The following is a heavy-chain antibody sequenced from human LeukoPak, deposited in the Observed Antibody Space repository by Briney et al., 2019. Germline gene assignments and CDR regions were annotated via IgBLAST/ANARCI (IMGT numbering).Heavy chain of an antibody. V-gene: IGHV1-3*01. Sequence: GASVKVSCKASGYTFTSYAMHWVRQAPGQRLEWMGWINAGNGNTKYSQKFQGRVTITRDTSASTAYMELSSLRSEDTAVYYCARERGTIFGVVSPFDYWGQGTLVTVSS. CDR1: GYTFTSYA. J-gene: IGHJ4*02. D-gene: IGHD3-3*01. CDR2: INAGNGNT. CDR3: ARERGTIFGVVSPFDY.